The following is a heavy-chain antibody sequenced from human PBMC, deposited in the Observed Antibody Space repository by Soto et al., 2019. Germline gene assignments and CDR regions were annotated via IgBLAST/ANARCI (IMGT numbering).Heavy chain of an antibody. CDR1: DFSFTSHG. J-gene: IGHJ4*02. CDR2: ISLYNGNT. CDR3: AISHLELFRFDY. V-gene: IGHV1-18*04. D-gene: IGHD3-10*01. Sequence: QIQLVQSGPEVKKPGASMKVSCKAYDFSFTSHGISWVRQAPGQGLEWMGWISLYNGNTNYAQQFQGRVTMTTDTSTSTAYMELRSLRADDTAMYFCAISHLELFRFDYWGQGTLVTVSS.